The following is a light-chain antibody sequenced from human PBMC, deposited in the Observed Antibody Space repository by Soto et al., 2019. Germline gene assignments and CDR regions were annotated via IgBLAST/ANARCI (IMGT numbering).Light chain of an antibody. V-gene: IGLV2-8*01. Sequence: QSALTQPPSVSGSPGQSVTMSCTGTRYDVGGYNYVSWYQQHPGKAPKVIIYEVDKRPSGVSDRFSGSKSGYTASLTVSGLLPEDEADYFCCSYTATRTYVFGTGTKVTVL. J-gene: IGLJ1*01. CDR2: EVD. CDR3: CSYTATRTYV. CDR1: RYDVGGYNY.